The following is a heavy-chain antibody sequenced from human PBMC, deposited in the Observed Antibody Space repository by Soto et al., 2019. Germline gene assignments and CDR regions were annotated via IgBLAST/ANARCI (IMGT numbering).Heavy chain of an antibody. V-gene: IGHV3-23*01. CDR2: LSDSGEST. CDR3: ARSSWSSKSNFFDY. Sequence: GGSLRLSCEASGFTFSSYWMSWVRQAPGKGLEWVSSLSDSGESTYYADSVKGRLTISRDNSENTLDLQMNGLRAEDTAVYYCARSSWSSKSNFFDYWGQGTLVTVSS. J-gene: IGHJ4*02. D-gene: IGHD6-13*01. CDR1: GFTFSSYW.